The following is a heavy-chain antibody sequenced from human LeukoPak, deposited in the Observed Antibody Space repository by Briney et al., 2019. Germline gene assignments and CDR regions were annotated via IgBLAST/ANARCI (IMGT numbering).Heavy chain of an antibody. J-gene: IGHJ4*02. Sequence: GGSLRLSCAASGFTFSSYAMSWVRQAPGKGLEWVSAISGSGGSTYYADSVKGRFTISRDNSKNTLYLQMNSLRGEDTAAYYCARAYSYGYFYFDYWGQGTLVTVSS. CDR2: ISGSGGST. CDR1: GFTFSSYA. D-gene: IGHD5-18*01. V-gene: IGHV3-23*01. CDR3: ARAYSYGYFYFDY.